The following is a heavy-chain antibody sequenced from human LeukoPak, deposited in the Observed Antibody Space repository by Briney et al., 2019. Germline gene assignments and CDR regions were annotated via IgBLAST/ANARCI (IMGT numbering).Heavy chain of an antibody. V-gene: IGHV3-11*05. CDR3: ARDIAVSGTGEDWFDP. J-gene: IGHJ5*02. Sequence: PGGSLRLSCAASGFTFSDYYMSCIRQAPGKGLEGVSYISSSSSYTNYADSVKGRFTISRDNAKNSLYLQMNSLRAEDSVVYYCARDIAVSGTGEDWFDPWGQGTLVTVSS. CDR1: GFTFSDYY. CDR2: ISSSSSYT. D-gene: IGHD6-19*01.